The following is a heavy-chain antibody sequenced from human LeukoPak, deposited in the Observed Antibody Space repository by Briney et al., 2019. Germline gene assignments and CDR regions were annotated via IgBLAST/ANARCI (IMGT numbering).Heavy chain of an antibody. CDR2: ISGSGGST. CDR1: GFPHCIYA. Sequence: GGSLTLFCALSGFPHCIYAMRWARRAREGGREWFSAISGSGGSTYYADSVKGRFTISRDNSKNTLYLQMNSLRAEDTAVYYCAKDLGIAGGFDYWGQGTLVTVSS. J-gene: IGHJ4*02. V-gene: IGHV3-23*01. D-gene: IGHD6-13*01. CDR3: AKDLGIAGGFDY.